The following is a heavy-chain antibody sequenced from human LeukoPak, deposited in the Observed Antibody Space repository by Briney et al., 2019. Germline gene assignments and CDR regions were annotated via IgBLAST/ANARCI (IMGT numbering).Heavy chain of an antibody. Sequence: PSETLSLTCTVSGGSISSYYWSWIRQPPGKGLEWIGYIYYSGSTNYNPSLKSRVTISVDTSKNQFSLKLSSVTAADTAVYYCARLNSSGWKPSYYYYGMDVWGQGTTVTVSS. CDR1: GGSISSYY. CDR2: IYYSGST. J-gene: IGHJ6*02. CDR3: ARLNSSGWKPSYYYYGMDV. D-gene: IGHD6-19*01. V-gene: IGHV4-59*12.